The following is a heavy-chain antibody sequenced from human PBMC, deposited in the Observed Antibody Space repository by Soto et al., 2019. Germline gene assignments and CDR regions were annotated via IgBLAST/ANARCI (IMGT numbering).Heavy chain of an antibody. CDR1: GFSLRTTGVG. Sequence: SGPTLVNPTQALTLTCTFSGFSLRTTGVGVGWIRQPPGKALEWLALLYWDDDNRYNPSLKSRLTLTKDTSKSQVVLTLTNVDPADTATYYCARNPPQDSGAFDIWGQGTMVTVSS. J-gene: IGHJ3*02. CDR3: ARNPPQDSGAFDI. CDR2: LYWDDDN. D-gene: IGHD6-19*01. V-gene: IGHV2-5*02.